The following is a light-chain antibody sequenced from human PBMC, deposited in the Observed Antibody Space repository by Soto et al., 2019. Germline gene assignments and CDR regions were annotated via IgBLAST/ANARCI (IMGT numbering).Light chain of an antibody. CDR2: DAS. CDR1: QTVSSY. J-gene: IGKJ2*01. Sequence: IVLTQSPATLSLSPGERATLSGRASQTVSSYLAGYHQKPGQAPRLLIYDASNMATGIPARFSGSGSGTDFTLTISSLEPEDFAVYYCQQRSNWPPMYTFGQGTKLEIK. CDR3: QQRSNWPPMYT. V-gene: IGKV3-11*01.